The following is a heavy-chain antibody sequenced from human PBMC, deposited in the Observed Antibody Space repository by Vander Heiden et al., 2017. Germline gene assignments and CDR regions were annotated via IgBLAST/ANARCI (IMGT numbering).Heavy chain of an antibody. CDR2: IGYDGSNK. CDR3: ARDLGMLDYSNSFDY. D-gene: IGHD4-4*01. J-gene: IGHJ4*02. Sequence: QVQLVESGGGVVQPGRSLRLSCAASGFTFSSYGMHWVRKAPGKGLEWVAVIGYDGSNKYYADSVKGRFTISRDNSKNTLYLQMNSLRAEDTAVYYCARDLGMLDYSNSFDYWGQGTLVTVSP. V-gene: IGHV3-33*01. CDR1: GFTFSSYG.